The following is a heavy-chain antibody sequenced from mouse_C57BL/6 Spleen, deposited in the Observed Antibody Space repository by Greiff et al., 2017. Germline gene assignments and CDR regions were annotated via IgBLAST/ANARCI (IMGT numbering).Heavy chain of an antibody. V-gene: IGHV1-52*01. J-gene: IGHJ2*01. Sequence: QVQLQQPGAELVRPGSSVKLSCKASGYTFTSYWMHWVKQRPIQGLEWIGNIDPSDSDTHYNQKFKDKATLTVDKSSSTAYMQLSSLTSEDSAVYYCARRYHYGLDYWGQGTTLTVAS. CDR3: ARRYHYGLDY. CDR1: GYTFTSYW. CDR2: IDPSDSDT. D-gene: IGHD1-1*01.